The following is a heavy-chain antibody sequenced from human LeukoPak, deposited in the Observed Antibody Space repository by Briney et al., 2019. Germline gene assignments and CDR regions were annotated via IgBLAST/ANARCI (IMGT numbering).Heavy chain of an antibody. Sequence: GGSLRLSCAASGFTFDDYAMHWVRHAPGKGLEWVSLISGDGGSTYYADSVKGRFTISRDNSKNSLYLQMSSLRTEDTALYYCAKDRYCSSTSCYAPFDYWGQGTLVTVSS. D-gene: IGHD2-2*01. J-gene: IGHJ4*02. V-gene: IGHV3-43*02. CDR1: GFTFDDYA. CDR2: ISGDGGST. CDR3: AKDRYCSSTSCYAPFDY.